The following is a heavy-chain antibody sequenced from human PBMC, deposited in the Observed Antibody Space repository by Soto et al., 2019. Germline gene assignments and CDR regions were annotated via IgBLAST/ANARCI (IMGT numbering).Heavy chain of an antibody. CDR2: ISAYNGNT. J-gene: IGHJ6*02. D-gene: IGHD4-17*01. CDR1: GYTFTSYG. V-gene: IGHV1-18*01. Sequence: GASVKVSCKASGYTFTSYGISWVRQAPGQGLEWMGWISAYNGNTNYAQKLQGRVTMTTDTSTSTAYMELRSLRSDDTAVYYCAREGLVLVPTTVNSDYYYYAMDVWGQGTTVTV. CDR3: AREGLVLVPTTVNSDYYYYAMDV.